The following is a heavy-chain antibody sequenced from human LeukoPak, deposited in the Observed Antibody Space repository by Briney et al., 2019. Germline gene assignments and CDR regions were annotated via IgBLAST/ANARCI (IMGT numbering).Heavy chain of an antibody. D-gene: IGHD5-18*01. V-gene: IGHV1-8*03. Sequence: GASVKVSCKASGYTFTSYGINWVGQATGQGGEWMGWMNPNSGNTGYAQKFQGRVTISRNTSIRTAYMEMSSLRSEDTAVYYCARGMLDTAMVTDDAFDIWGQGTMVTVSS. J-gene: IGHJ3*02. CDR3: ARGMLDTAMVTDDAFDI. CDR2: MNPNSGNT. CDR1: GYTFTSYG.